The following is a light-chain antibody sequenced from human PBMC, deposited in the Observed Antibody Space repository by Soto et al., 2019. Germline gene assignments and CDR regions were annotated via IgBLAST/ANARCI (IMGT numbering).Light chain of an antibody. CDR2: DVS. CDR1: SSDVGGYNY. V-gene: IGLV2-14*01. Sequence: QSALTQPASVSGSHGQSITISCTGTSSDVGGYNYVSWYQQHPGKAPKLMIYDVSNRPSGVSNRFSGSKSGNTASLTISGLQAEDEADYYCSSYTSSSILFGGGTKLTVL. J-gene: IGLJ2*01. CDR3: SSYTSSSIL.